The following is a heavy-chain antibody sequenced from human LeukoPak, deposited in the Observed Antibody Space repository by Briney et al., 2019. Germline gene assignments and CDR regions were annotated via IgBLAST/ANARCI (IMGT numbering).Heavy chain of an antibody. D-gene: IGHD3-10*01. J-gene: IGHJ3*02. CDR3: AREYGSGSYYHHDAFDI. Sequence: SETLSLTCTVSGGSISSSSYYWGWIRQPPGKGLEWIGSIYYSGSTYYNPSLKSRVTISVDTSKNQFSLKLSSVTAADTAVYYCAREYGSGSYYHHDAFDIWGQGTMVTVSS. CDR2: IYYSGST. CDR1: GGSISSSSYY. V-gene: IGHV4-39*02.